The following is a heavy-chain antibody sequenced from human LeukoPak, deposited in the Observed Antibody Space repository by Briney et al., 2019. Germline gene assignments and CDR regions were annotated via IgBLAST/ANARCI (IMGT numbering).Heavy chain of an antibody. J-gene: IGHJ4*02. D-gene: IGHD3-3*01. Sequence: ASVKVSCKASGYTFTSYGISWVRQAPGQGLEWMGWISAYNGNTNYAQKLQGRVTMTTDTSTSTAYMELRSLRSDATAVYYCSRITTHYYFDYWGQGTLVTVSS. CDR1: GYTFTSYG. CDR3: SRITTHYYFDY. CDR2: ISAYNGNT. V-gene: IGHV1-18*01.